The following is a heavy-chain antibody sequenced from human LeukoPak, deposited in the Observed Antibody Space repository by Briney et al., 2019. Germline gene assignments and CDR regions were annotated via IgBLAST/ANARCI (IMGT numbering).Heavy chain of an antibody. J-gene: IGHJ4*02. CDR2: IDPSDSYT. D-gene: IGHD3-22*01. CDR3: ARQDSSGYYYDGY. CDR1: GYSFTSYW. Sequence: GESLKISSKGSGYSFTSYWISWVRQMPGKGLEWMGRIDPSDSYTNYIPSFPGHVTISADKSISTAYLQWSSLKASDTAMYYCARQDSSGYYYDGYWGQGTLVTVSS. V-gene: IGHV5-10-1*01.